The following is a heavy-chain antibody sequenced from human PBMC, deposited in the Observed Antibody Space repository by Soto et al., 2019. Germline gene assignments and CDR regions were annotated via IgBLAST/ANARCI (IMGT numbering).Heavy chain of an antibody. CDR3: AKAGAGSSIYWCDYCYGMDV. Sequence: GGSLRLSCAASGFTFSSYAMSWVRQAPGKGLEWVSAISGSGGSAYYADSVKGRFTISRDNSKNTLHLQMNSLRAEDTAVYYCAKAGAGSSIYWCDYCYGMDVWGQGTMVTVSS. V-gene: IGHV3-23*01. CDR1: GFTFSSYA. D-gene: IGHD2-2*01. CDR2: ISGSGGSA. J-gene: IGHJ6*02.